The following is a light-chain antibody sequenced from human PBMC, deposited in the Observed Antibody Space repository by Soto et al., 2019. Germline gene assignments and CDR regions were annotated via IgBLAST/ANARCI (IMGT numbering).Light chain of an antibody. CDR3: ATWDDSPRDVV. V-gene: IGLV1-44*01. J-gene: IGLJ2*01. CDR1: SSYIGSNA. CDR2: NTN. Sequence: QPVLTQPPSASGTPGQRVTISCSGSSSYIGSNAVNWYQQLPGTAPKLLIYNTNQRPSGAPDRFSGSKSGTSASLAISGLQSEDEADYYCATWDDSPRDVVFGGGTKLTVL.